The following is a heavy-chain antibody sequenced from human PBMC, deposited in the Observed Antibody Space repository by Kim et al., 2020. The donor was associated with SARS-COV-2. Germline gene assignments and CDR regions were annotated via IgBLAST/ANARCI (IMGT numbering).Heavy chain of an antibody. J-gene: IGHJ4*02. Sequence: SETLSLTCTVSGGSISSSSYYWGWIRQPPGKGLEWIGSIYYSGSTYYNPSLKSRVTISVDTSKNQFSLKLSSVTAADTAVYYCARGEGAKFWGQGTLVTVSS. V-gene: IGHV4-39*07. CDR2: IYYSGST. D-gene: IGHD1-26*01. CDR3: ARGEGAKF. CDR1: GGSISSSSYY.